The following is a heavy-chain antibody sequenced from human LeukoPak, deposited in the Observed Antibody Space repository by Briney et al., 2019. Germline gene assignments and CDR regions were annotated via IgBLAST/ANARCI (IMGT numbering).Heavy chain of an antibody. D-gene: IGHD1-26*01. CDR1: GGSISSSSYY. CDR3: ARDPSGSYLLGVDNWFDP. V-gene: IGHV4-39*07. Sequence: KSSETLSLTCTVSGGSISSSSYYWGWIRQPPGKGLEWIGSIYYSGSTYYNPSLKSRVNISVDTSKNQFSLKLSSVTAADTAVYYCARDPSGSYLLGVDNWFDPWGQGTLVTVSS. CDR2: IYYSGST. J-gene: IGHJ5*02.